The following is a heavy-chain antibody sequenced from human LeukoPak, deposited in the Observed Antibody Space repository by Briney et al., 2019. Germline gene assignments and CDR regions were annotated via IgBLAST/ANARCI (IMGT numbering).Heavy chain of an antibody. Sequence: SETLSLTCAVYGGSFSGYYWSWIRQPPGKGLEWIGETNHSGSTNYNPSLKSRVTISVDTSKNQFSLKLSSVTAADTAVYYCARLVYYGSGSYYYFDYWGQGTLVTVSS. CDR2: TNHSGST. D-gene: IGHD3-10*01. V-gene: IGHV4-34*01. CDR1: GGSFSGYY. CDR3: ARLVYYGSGSYYYFDY. J-gene: IGHJ4*02.